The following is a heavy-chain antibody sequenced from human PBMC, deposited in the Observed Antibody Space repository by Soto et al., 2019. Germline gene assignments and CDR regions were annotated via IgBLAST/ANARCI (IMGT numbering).Heavy chain of an antibody. CDR3: ARAGGLGAVAVDY. CDR1: GGSISSYY. V-gene: IGHV4-59*08. J-gene: IGHJ4*02. CDR2: IYYSGRT. Sequence: PSETLSLTCTVSGGSISSYYWSWIRQPPGKGLEWIGYIYYSGRTNYNPSLKSRVTISVDMSKDEFSLKLTSVTAADTAVYYCARAGGLGAVAVDYWGQGTLVTVSS. D-gene: IGHD6-19*01.